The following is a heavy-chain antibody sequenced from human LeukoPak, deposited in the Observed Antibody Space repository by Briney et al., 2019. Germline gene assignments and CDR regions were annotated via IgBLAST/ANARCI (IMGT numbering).Heavy chain of an antibody. Sequence: ASETLSLTCTVSGGSISSSSYYWGWIRQPPGKGLEWIGSIYCSGSTYYNPSLKSRVTISVDTSKNQFSLKLSSVTAADTAVYYCAGAYCSGGSCYSANYYFDYWGQGTLVTVSS. CDR1: GGSISSSSYY. CDR3: AGAYCSGGSCYSANYYFDY. V-gene: IGHV4-39*07. CDR2: IYCSGST. J-gene: IGHJ4*02. D-gene: IGHD2-15*01.